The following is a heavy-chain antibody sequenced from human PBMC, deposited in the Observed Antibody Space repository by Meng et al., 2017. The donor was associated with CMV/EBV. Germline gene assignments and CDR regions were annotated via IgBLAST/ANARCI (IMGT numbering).Heavy chain of an antibody. CDR1: GFSLSTSGVG. J-gene: IGHJ5*02. D-gene: IGHD6-13*01. CDR3: AHRGRIAAAGTDWFDP. CDR2: IYWDDDK. V-gene: IGHV2-5*02. Sequence: TTLKEACPQTVKPTPTLTLTCTFSGFSLSTSGVGVGWIRQPPGKALEWLALIYWDDDKRYSPSLKSRLTITKDTSKNQVVLTMTNMDPVDTATYYCAHRGRIAAAGTDWFDPWGQGTLVTVSS.